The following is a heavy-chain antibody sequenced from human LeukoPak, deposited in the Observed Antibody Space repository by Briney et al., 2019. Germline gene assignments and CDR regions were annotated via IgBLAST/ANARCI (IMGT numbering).Heavy chain of an antibody. Sequence: PSETLSLTCAVYGGSFSGYYWSWIRQPPGKGLEWIGEINHSGSTNYNPSLKSRVTISVDTSKNQFSLKLISVTAADTAVYYCARGSIAARPVYFDYWGQGTLVTVSS. V-gene: IGHV4-34*01. CDR1: GGSFSGYY. CDR3: ARGSIAARPVYFDY. J-gene: IGHJ4*02. D-gene: IGHD6-6*01. CDR2: INHSGST.